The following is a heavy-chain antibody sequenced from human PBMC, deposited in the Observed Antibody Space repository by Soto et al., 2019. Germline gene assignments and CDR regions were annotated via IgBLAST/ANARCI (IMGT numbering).Heavy chain of an antibody. J-gene: IGHJ4*02. V-gene: IGHV1-18*04. D-gene: IGHD3-22*01. CDR2: ISPYTGKT. Sequence: QVQLVQSGAEVKKPGASVKVSCKASGYTFTNYDISWVRQAPGQGLEWMGWISPYTGKTNYAQKLQGRVTLTTDTSSSTAYMELSSLRADDTAVYYCAGDPSSGYSDYWGQRTLVTVSS. CDR1: GYTFTNYD. CDR3: AGDPSSGYSDY.